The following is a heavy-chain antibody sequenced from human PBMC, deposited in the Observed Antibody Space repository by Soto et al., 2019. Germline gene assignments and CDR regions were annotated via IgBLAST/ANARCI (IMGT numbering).Heavy chain of an antibody. CDR3: VRGDGDYNDGNGYLARH. CDR2: ISYDGNNK. D-gene: IGHD5-18*01. V-gene: IGHV3-30-3*01. CDR1: GVTYSTYT. J-gene: IGHJ4*02. Sequence: GGSLRLSCAASGVTYSTYTMRWVRQAPGKGLEWVAVISYDGNNKFYADSVKGRFTISRDNAKNTLYLQMNSLRAEDTAVYYCVRGDGDYNDGNGYLARHWGQGTLVTVSS.